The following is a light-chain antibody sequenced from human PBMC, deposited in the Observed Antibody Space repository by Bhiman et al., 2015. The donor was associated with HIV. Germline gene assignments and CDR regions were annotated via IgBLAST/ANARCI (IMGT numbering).Light chain of an antibody. CDR2: FDH. CDR3: QSYDSSLSGSVV. V-gene: IGLV1-40*01. Sequence: VVTQPPSVSVAPDTATITCVGDDIGSKGVHWHQQKPGQAPVLLIYFDHQRPSGVPDRFSGSKSGTSASLAITGLQAEDEADYYCQSYDSSLSGSVVFGGGTKLTVL. CDR1: DIGSKG. J-gene: IGLJ2*01.